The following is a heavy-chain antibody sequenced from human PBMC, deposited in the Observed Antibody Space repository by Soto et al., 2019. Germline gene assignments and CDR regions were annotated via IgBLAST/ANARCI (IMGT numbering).Heavy chain of an antibody. V-gene: IGHV4-59*02. CDR3: ANSYGNAGFDY. J-gene: IGHJ4*02. CDR2: MHYTGFS. Sequence: SETLSLTCSFSGDSVTSHYLTWIRQSPEKGLGWIGYMHYTGFSHYNPSLKSRLTISVDTAKNQFTLQLTSVTVADTAVYYCANSYGNAGFDYWGQGTQVTVSS. D-gene: IGHD4-4*01. CDR1: GDSVTSHY.